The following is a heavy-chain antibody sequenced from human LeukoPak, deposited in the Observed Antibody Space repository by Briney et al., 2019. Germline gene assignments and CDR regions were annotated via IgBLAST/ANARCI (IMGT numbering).Heavy chain of an antibody. J-gene: IGHJ6*02. CDR3: AKVRDYYYYGMDV. V-gene: IGHV3-23*01. Sequence: GGSLRLSCAASGFTFSSYAMSWVRQAPGKGLEWVSAISGSGGSTYYADSVKGRFTISRDNSKNTLYLQMNSLRAEDTAVHYCAKVRDYYYYGMDVWGQGTTVTVSS. CDR2: ISGSGGST. CDR1: GFTFSSYA.